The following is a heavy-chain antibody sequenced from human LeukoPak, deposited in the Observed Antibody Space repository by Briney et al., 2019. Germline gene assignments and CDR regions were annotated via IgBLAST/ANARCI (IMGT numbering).Heavy chain of an antibody. CDR1: GGSISTYY. CDR2: IYYSGST. V-gene: IGHV4-39*01. J-gene: IGHJ6*03. Sequence: PSETLSLTCTVSGGSISTYYWSWIRQPPGKGLEWIGSIYYSGSTYYNPSLKSRVTISVDTSKNQFSLKLSSVTAADTAVYYCARGMWEYSSGWYYLYYYYMDVWGKGTTVTISS. D-gene: IGHD6-19*01. CDR3: ARGMWEYSSGWYYLYYYYMDV.